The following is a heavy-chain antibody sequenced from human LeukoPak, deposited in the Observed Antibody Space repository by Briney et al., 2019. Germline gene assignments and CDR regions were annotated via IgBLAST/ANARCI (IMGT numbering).Heavy chain of an antibody. CDR3: PRRRYYDSTGYFE. CDR1: GDFISSSSYY. V-gene: IGHV4-39*02. Sequence: PSENLSLTCTVSGDFISSSSYYWGWIRQPPGKGLEWIGDIYYTGKTYYNPSLKSRVFISIDTSKNYFSLNLNFVTAADTAVYYCPRRRYYDSTGYFEWGRGSLVTVSS. D-gene: IGHD3-22*01. CDR2: IYYTGKT. J-gene: IGHJ1*01.